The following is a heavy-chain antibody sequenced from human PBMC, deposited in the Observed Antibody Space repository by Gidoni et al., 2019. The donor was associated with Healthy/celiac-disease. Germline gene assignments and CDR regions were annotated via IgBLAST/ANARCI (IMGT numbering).Heavy chain of an antibody. V-gene: IGHV3-30-3*01. CDR2: ISYDGSNK. J-gene: IGHJ6*02. D-gene: IGHD5-12*01. CDR1: GFTFSSYA. Sequence: QVQLVESGGGVVQPGRSLRLSCAASGFTFSSYAMHWVRQAPGKGLEWVAVISYDGSNKYYADSVKGRFTISRDNSKNTLYLQMNSLRAEDTAVYYCARDGAWEWLRPHYYGMDVWGQGTTVTVSS. CDR3: ARDGAWEWLRPHYYGMDV.